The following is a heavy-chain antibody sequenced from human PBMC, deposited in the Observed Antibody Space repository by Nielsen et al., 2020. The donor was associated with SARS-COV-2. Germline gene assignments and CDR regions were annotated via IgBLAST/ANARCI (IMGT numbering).Heavy chain of an antibody. CDR3: ARDTDSGSYRGTDYFDY. Sequence: GGSLRLSCAAPGFTFSSYSMNWVRQAPGKGLEWVSSISSSSSYIYYADSVKGRFTISRDNAKNSLYLQMNSLRDEDTAVYYCARDTDSGSYRGTDYFDYWGQGTLVTVSS. J-gene: IGHJ4*02. V-gene: IGHV3-21*01. D-gene: IGHD1-26*01. CDR1: GFTFSSYS. CDR2: ISSSSSYI.